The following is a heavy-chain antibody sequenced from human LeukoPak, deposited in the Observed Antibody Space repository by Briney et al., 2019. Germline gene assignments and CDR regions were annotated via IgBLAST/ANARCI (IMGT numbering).Heavy chain of an antibody. CDR3: ASTTYYYDSSTNWFDP. J-gene: IGHJ5*02. V-gene: IGHV1-69*06. D-gene: IGHD3-22*01. CDR2: IIPIFGTA. Sequence: SVKVSCKASGGTFSSYAISWVRQAPGQGLEWMGGIIPIFGTANYAQKFQGRVTITADKSTSTAYMELRSLRSDDTAVYYCASTTYYYDSSTNWFDPWGQGTLVTVSS. CDR1: GGTFSSYA.